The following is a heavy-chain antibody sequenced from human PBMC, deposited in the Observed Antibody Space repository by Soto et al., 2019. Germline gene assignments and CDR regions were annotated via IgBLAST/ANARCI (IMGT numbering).Heavy chain of an antibody. J-gene: IGHJ3*02. Sequence: EVQLVESGGGLVKPGGSLRLSCAASGFTFSNAWMNWVRQAPGKGLEWVGRIKSKTDGGTTDYAAPVKGRFTISRDDSKNTLYLQMNSLKTEDTAVYYCTTDLFFYSSSWYNAFDIWGQGTMVTVSS. CDR2: IKSKTDGGTT. CDR1: GFTFSNAW. D-gene: IGHD6-13*01. V-gene: IGHV3-15*07. CDR3: TTDLFFYSSSWYNAFDI.